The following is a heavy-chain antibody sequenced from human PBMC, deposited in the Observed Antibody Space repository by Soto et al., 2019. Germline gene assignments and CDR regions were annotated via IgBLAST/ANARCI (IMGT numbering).Heavy chain of an antibody. Sequence: QEQLVQSGPEVKKPGSSVKVSCKDSGGLFSSFAISWVRQAPGQVLEWLGGIIPVFGTTNYAEKLQGRVTITADESTNTAYMELSSLTSGDTAMYYCARGGGPYVWFNEFWGQGTLVTVSS. CDR1: GGLFSSFA. D-gene: IGHD3-16*01. CDR2: IIPVFGTT. CDR3: ARGGGPYVWFNEF. J-gene: IGHJ4*02. V-gene: IGHV1-69*01.